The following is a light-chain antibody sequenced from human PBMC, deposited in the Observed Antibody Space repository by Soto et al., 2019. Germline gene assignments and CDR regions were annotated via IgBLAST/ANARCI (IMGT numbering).Light chain of an antibody. CDR3: SSYTISSTYV. V-gene: IGLV2-14*01. CDR1: SSDVGGYNF. CDR2: EVS. J-gene: IGLJ1*01. Sequence: QSALTQPASVSGSPGQSITISCTGTSSDVGGYNFVSWYQQHPGKAPKLMIYEVSNRPSGVSSRFSGSKSGNTASLTISRLQAEDEGDYYCSSYTISSTYVFGPGTKVTVL.